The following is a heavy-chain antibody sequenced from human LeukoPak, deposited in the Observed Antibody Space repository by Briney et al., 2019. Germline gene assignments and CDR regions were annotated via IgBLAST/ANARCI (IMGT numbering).Heavy chain of an antibody. CDR3: TRDRGGSPTDVFDY. CDR2: ITDVGDI. J-gene: IGHJ4*02. D-gene: IGHD2-15*01. V-gene: IGHV3-23*01. CDR1: GLTFSKSA. Sequence: GGSLRLSCAASGLTFSKSALTWVRQAPGKGLEWVSTITDVGDIFYTYFVRGRFTISRDNSKNTVYMQMDGLRAEDTAVYYCTRDRGGSPTDVFDYWGQGTLVTVSS.